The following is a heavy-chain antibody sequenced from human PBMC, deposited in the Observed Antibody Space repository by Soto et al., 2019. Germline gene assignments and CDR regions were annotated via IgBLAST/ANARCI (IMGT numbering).Heavy chain of an antibody. D-gene: IGHD3-10*01. J-gene: IGHJ6*02. CDR3: ASTPGITMVRGPRGLDYYYYYGMDV. CDR1: GYTFTSYG. CDR2: ISAYNGNT. V-gene: IGHV1-18*01. Sequence: ASVKVSCKASGYTFTSYGISWVRQAPGQGLEWMGWISAYNGNTNYAQKLQGRVTMTTDTSTSTAYMELRSLRSDDTAVYYCASTPGITMVRGPRGLDYYYYYGMDVWGQGTTVTVSS.